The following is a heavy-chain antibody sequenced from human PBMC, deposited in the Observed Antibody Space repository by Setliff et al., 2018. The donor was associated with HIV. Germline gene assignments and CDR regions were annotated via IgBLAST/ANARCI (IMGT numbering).Heavy chain of an antibody. J-gene: IGHJ6*03. CDR3: VKDGALTGRYFHYMDV. CDR2: LSWNGEMT. CDR1: EFILSTYA. Sequence: SLRLSCVGSEFILSTYAMYWVRQAQGKGLEWVSALSWNGEMTAYAESARGRFTISRDTARRSLYLQMNSLTTEDTGLYYCVKDGALTGRYFHYMDVWGKGTTVTVSS. V-gene: IGHV3-9*01. D-gene: IGHD3-9*01.